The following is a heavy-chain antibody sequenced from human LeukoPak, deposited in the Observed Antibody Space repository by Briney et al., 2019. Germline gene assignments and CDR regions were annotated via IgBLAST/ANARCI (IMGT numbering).Heavy chain of an antibody. J-gene: IGHJ3*02. Sequence: PSETLSLTCTVSGGSIRSNGYSWGWVRQPPGRGLEWIGTISYNGNTYFKPSLMTRTSISVDTSKNQFSLRLSSVTAADTAVYYCARSRRIAARPARTHDAFDIWGQGTMVTVSS. CDR1: GGSIRSNGYS. CDR2: ISYNGNT. CDR3: ARSRRIAARPARTHDAFDI. V-gene: IGHV4-39*01. D-gene: IGHD6-6*01.